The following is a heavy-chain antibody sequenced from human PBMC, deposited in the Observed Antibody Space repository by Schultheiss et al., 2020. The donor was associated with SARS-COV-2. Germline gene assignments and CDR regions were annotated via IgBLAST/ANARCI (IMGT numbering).Heavy chain of an antibody. Sequence: SETLSLTCTVSGGSISSGGYYWSWIRQHPGKGLEWIGYIYYSGSTYYNPSLKSRVSLSVDTSKNQFSLKLTSVAAADTAVYYCARDRGSYYSWYFDLWGRGTLVTVSS. CDR2: IYYSGST. V-gene: IGHV4-31*03. CDR3: ARDRGSYYSWYFDL. D-gene: IGHD1-26*01. J-gene: IGHJ2*01. CDR1: GGSISSGGYY.